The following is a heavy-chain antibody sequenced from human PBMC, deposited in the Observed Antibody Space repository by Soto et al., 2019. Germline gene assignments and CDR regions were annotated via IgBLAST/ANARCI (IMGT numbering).Heavy chain of an antibody. Sequence: GGSRRLSCAASGFTVSSKYMSWVRQAPGKGLEWVSVIYSGGSTYYADSVKGRFTISRDNSKNTLYLQMNSLRAEDTAVYYCARVHSSGQRGDYWRQGTLVTVSS. V-gene: IGHV3-66*01. D-gene: IGHD6-19*01. CDR1: GFTVSSKY. CDR2: IYSGGST. J-gene: IGHJ4*02. CDR3: ARVHSSGQRGDY.